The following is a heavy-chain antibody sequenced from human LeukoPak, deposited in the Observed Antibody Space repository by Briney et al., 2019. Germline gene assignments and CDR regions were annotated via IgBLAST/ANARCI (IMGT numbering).Heavy chain of an antibody. J-gene: IGHJ4*02. Sequence: PGGYLRLSCEASGFTFSSYWMSWVRQAPGKGLEWVAIIKRDGSEKYYVDSVKGRFTISRDNAKNSLYLQMNSLRAEDTAVYYCARRSNSWDLDYWGQGILVTVSS. CDR1: GFTFSSYW. D-gene: IGHD6-13*01. V-gene: IGHV3-7*01. CDR3: ARRSNSWDLDY. CDR2: IKRDGSEK.